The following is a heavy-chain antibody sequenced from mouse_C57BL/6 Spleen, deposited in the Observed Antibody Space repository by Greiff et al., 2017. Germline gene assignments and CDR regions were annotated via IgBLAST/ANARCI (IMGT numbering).Heavy chain of an antibody. J-gene: IGHJ2*01. Sequence: VQLKESGGGLVKPGGSLKLSCAASGFTFSDYGMHWVRQAPEKGLEWVAYISSGSSTIYYADTVKGRFTISRDNAKNTLFRQMTSLRSEDTAMYYCARSTTVVVDYWGQGTTLTVSS. CDR3: ARSTTVVVDY. CDR2: ISSGSSTI. CDR1: GFTFSDYG. D-gene: IGHD1-1*01. V-gene: IGHV5-17*01.